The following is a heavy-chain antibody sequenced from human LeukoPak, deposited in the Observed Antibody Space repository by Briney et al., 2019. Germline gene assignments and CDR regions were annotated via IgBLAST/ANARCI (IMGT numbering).Heavy chain of an antibody. Sequence: ASVKVSCKVSGYTLTELSMHWVRQAPGKGLEWMGGFDPEDGETIYAQKFQGRVTMTEDTSTDTAYMELSSLRSEDTAVYYCATAHPTPGILGGWFDPWGQGTLVTASS. V-gene: IGHV1-24*01. CDR2: FDPEDGET. CDR1: GYTLTELS. CDR3: ATAHPTPGILGGWFDP. D-gene: IGHD3-16*01. J-gene: IGHJ5*02.